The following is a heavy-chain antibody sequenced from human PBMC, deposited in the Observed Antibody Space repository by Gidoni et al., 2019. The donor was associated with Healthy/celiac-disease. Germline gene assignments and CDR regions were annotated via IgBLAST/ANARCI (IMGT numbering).Heavy chain of an antibody. CDR2: IYYSGST. V-gene: IGHV4-39*01. CDR3: ARASGSNWFDP. Sequence: QLQLQESGPGLGKPSATLSPPCTVPGGSISSSSYYWGWIRQPPGKGLEWIGSIYYSGSTYYNPSLKSRVTISVDTSKNQFSLKLSSVTAADTAVYYCARASGSNWFDPWGQGTLVTVSS. J-gene: IGHJ5*02. CDR1: GGSISSSSYY. D-gene: IGHD5-12*01.